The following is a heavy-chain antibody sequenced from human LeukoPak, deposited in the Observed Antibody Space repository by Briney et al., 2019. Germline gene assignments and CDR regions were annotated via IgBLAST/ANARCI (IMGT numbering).Heavy chain of an antibody. CDR2: ISGSGGST. D-gene: IGHD6-13*01. CDR3: AKGRQQLVPTNFDY. V-gene: IGHV3-23*01. Sequence: ISGSGGSTYYADSVKGRFTISRDNSKNTLYLQMNSLRAEDTAVYYCAKGRQQLVPTNFDYWGQGTLVTVSS. J-gene: IGHJ4*02.